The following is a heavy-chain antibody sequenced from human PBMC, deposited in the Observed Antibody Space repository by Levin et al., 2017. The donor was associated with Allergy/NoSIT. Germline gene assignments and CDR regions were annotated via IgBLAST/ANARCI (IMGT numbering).Heavy chain of an antibody. CDR2: ISGGGDST. V-gene: IGHV3-23*01. J-gene: IGHJ5*02. CDR1: GFTFSSYG. D-gene: IGHD3-3*01. CDR3: AKEGGESSGRVLRFLEWTRLNWFDP. Sequence: GGSLRLSCAAVGFTFSSYGMSWVRQAPGKGLEWVSAISGGGDSTYYADSVKGRFTISRDNSKNTVHLQMTSLRAEDTAVYFCAKEGGESSGRVLRFLEWTRLNWFDPWGQGTLVTVSS.